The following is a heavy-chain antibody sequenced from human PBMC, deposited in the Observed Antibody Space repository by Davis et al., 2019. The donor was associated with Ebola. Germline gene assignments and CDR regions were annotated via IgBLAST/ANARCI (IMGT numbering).Heavy chain of an antibody. CDR2: INPNSGGT. V-gene: IGHV1-2*02. D-gene: IGHD6-13*01. Sequence: ASVKVSCKASGYTFTGYYMHWVRQAPGQGLEWMGWINPNSGGTNYAQKFQGRVTMTRDTSISTAYMELGGLRFDDTAVYYCARDRGRQQGEWGYYYTDVWGKGTTVTVSS. J-gene: IGHJ6*03. CDR3: ARDRGRQQGEWGYYYTDV. CDR1: GYTFTGYY.